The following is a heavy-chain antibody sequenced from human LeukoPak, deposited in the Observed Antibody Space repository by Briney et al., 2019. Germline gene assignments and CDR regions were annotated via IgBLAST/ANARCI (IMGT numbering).Heavy chain of an antibody. Sequence: PGGSLRLSCAASGFTFSSYDMHWVRQATGKGLEWVSAIGTAGDTYYPGSMKGRFTISRENAKNSLYLQMNSLRAGDTAVYYCARAASSGWYPTYYFDYWGQGTLVTVSS. CDR2: IGTAGDT. J-gene: IGHJ4*02. CDR1: GFTFSSYD. V-gene: IGHV3-13*01. D-gene: IGHD6-19*01. CDR3: ARAASSGWYPTYYFDY.